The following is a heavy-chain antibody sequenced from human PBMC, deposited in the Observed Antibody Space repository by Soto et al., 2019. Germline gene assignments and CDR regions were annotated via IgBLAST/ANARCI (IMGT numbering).Heavy chain of an antibody. CDR3: ASGWFGEFVYQFDY. Sequence: QVQLVQSGAEVKKPGASVKVSCKPSGYTFTSYGITWVRQAPGQGLEWMGWISAYNGNTNYAQKFQGRVTMTTDTSTSTAYMELGSLVSDNTAVYYCASGWFGEFVYQFDYWGQGTLVTVSS. CDR1: GYTFTSYG. J-gene: IGHJ4*02. V-gene: IGHV1-18*01. CDR2: ISAYNGNT. D-gene: IGHD3-10*01.